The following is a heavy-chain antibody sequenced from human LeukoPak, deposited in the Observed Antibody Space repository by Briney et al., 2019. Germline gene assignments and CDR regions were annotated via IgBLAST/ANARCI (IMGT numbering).Heavy chain of an antibody. J-gene: IGHJ6*03. CDR2: INPSGGST. V-gene: IGHV1-46*01. CDR1: GYTFTSYY. CDR3: ARVWVAVAGYYYYYYMDV. Sequence: VSVKVSCKASGYTFTSYYMHWVRQAPGQGLEWMGIINPSGGSTSYAQKFQGRVTMTRDMSTSTVYMELSSLRSEDTAVYYCARVWVAVAGYYYYYYMDVWGKGTTVTISS. D-gene: IGHD6-19*01.